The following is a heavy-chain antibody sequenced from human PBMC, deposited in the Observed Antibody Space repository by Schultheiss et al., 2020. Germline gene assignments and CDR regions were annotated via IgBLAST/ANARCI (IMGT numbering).Heavy chain of an antibody. V-gene: IGHV4-59*01. CDR3: ARGRGYSYGRDAFDI. CDR2: IYYSGST. J-gene: IGHJ3*02. D-gene: IGHD5-18*01. Sequence: SQTLSLTCTVSGGSISSYYWSWIRQPPGKGLEWIGYIYYSGSTNYNPSLKSRVTISVDTSKNQFSLKLSSVTAADTAVYYCARGRGYSYGRDAFDIWGQGTMVTGS. CDR1: GGSISSYY.